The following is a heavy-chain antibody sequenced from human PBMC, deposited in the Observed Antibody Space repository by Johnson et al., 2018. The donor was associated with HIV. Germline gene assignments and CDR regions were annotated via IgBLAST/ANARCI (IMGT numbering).Heavy chain of an antibody. J-gene: IGHJ3*02. Sequence: VQLVESGGGLVQPGGSLRLSCIASGFTFSSYAMSWVRQAPGKGLEWVSGINWNGGSTGYADSVKGRFTISRDNSKNTLYLQMNSLKSEDTAVYYCATGASSTWSLGALDIWGQGTMVTVSS. CDR3: ATGASSTWSLGALDI. CDR1: GFTFSSYA. V-gene: IGHV3-23*04. D-gene: IGHD6-13*01. CDR2: INWNGGST.